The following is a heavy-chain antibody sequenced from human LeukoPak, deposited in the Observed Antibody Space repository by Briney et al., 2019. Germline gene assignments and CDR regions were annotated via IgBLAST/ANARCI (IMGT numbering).Heavy chain of an antibody. J-gene: IGHJ5*02. CDR2: IYYSGSA. D-gene: IGHD3-16*01. CDR1: GGSISYYY. CDR3: ARLFSFPLRAPFDP. Sequence: SETLSLTCTVSGGSISYYYWTWIRQPPGKGLEWIGYIYYSGSANYNPSLKSRVTISVDTSKNQFSLRLSSVTAADTAVYYCARLFSFPLRAPFDPWGQGTLVTVSS. V-gene: IGHV4-59*01.